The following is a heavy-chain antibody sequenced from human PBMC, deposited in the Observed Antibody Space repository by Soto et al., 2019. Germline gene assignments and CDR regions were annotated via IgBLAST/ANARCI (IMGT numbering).Heavy chain of an antibody. CDR2: IWYDGSNK. V-gene: IGHV3-33*01. D-gene: IGHD3-22*01. CDR3: ARGFYDSSGYRLFDY. J-gene: IGHJ4*02. CDR1: GFTFSSYG. Sequence: PGGSLRLSCAASGFTFSSYGMHWVRQAPGKGLEWVAVIWYDGSNKYYANSVKGRFTISRDNSKNTLYLQMNSLRAEDTAVYYCARGFYDSSGYRLFDYWGQGTMVTVYS.